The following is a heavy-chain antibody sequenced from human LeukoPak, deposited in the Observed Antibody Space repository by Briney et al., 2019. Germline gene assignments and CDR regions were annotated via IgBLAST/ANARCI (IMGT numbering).Heavy chain of an antibody. V-gene: IGHV3-30*02. D-gene: IGHD3-10*01. CDR1: GFTFSSYG. CDR2: IRYDGGNQ. Sequence: GGSLRLSCAASGFTFSSYGMHWVRQTPGKGLECVAFIRYDGGNQYYTDSVKGRFTISRDNSKNTIYLQMNSLRAEDTAVYYCARDGPYYGSGSDVDYWGQGTLVTVSS. J-gene: IGHJ4*02. CDR3: ARDGPYYGSGSDVDY.